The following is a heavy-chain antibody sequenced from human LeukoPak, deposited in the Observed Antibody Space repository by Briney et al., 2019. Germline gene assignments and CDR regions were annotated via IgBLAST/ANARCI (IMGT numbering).Heavy chain of an antibody. CDR3: ARDFLDYDFWSGYPTEDDAFDI. CDR1: GYTFTGYY. V-gene: IGHV1-2*02. CDR2: INPNSGGT. D-gene: IGHD3-3*01. J-gene: IGHJ3*02. Sequence: ATVKVSCKASGYTFTGYYMHWVRQVPGQGLEWMGWINPNSGGTNYAQKFQGRVTMTRDTSISTAYMELSRLRSDDTAVYYCARDFLDYDFWSGYPTEDDAFDIWGQGTMVTVSS.